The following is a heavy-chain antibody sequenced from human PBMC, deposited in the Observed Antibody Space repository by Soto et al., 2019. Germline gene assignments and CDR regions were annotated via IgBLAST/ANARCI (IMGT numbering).Heavy chain of an antibody. Sequence: SETLSLTCSVSGGSISSSTYYWGWVRQPPGKGLEWIGSIYYSGTAHCTPSLKSRLTISVDTSKNQFSLNLSAVTAADTAVYYCARRATTVTYDAFDIWGQGTMVTVSS. D-gene: IGHD4-17*01. J-gene: IGHJ3*02. CDR3: ARRATTVTYDAFDI. V-gene: IGHV4-39*01. CDR2: IYYSGTA. CDR1: GGSISSSTYY.